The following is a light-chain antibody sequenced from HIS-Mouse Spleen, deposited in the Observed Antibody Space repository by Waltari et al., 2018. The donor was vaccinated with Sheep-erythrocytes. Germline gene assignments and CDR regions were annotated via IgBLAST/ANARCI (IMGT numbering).Light chain of an antibody. V-gene: IGLV2-23*01. CDR1: SSDVGSYNL. J-gene: IGLJ3*02. CDR3: CSYAGSSTPWV. CDR2: EGS. Sequence: QSALTQPASVSGSPGQSITISCTGTSSDVGSYNLVSWYQQHPGKAPKLMIYEGSKRASGVSNRFSGSKSGNTACLTISGLQAEDEADYYCCSYAGSSTPWVFGGGTKLTVL.